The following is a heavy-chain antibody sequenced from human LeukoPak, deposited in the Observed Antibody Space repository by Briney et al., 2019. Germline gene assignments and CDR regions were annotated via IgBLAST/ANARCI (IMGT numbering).Heavy chain of an antibody. V-gene: IGHV3-23*01. D-gene: IGHD3-10*01. CDR1: GFTFSSYA. Sequence: GGSLRLSYAASGFTFSSYAMYWVRQAPGKGLEWVSGISSSAGNTYYADSVKGRFTISRDNSKNTLYLQMNSLRAEDTAVYYCTKEGLPSGSSWSAWFDPWGRGTLVTVSS. J-gene: IGHJ5*02. CDR3: TKEGLPSGSSWSAWFDP. CDR2: ISSSAGNT.